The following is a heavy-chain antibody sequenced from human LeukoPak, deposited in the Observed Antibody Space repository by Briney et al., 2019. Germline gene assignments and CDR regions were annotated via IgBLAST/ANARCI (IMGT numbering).Heavy chain of an antibody. CDR3: ARGGRGGSNHFDY. J-gene: IGHJ4*02. Sequence: SVKVSCKASGYTFTTSGITWVRQAPGQGLEWMGWISGYNGNTKYGQDFQGRVTMTTDTSTTTAYMELRSLRSADTAVYYCARGGRGGSNHFDYWGQGTLVTVSS. CDR1: GYTFTTSG. V-gene: IGHV1-18*01. CDR2: ISGYNGNT. D-gene: IGHD1-26*01.